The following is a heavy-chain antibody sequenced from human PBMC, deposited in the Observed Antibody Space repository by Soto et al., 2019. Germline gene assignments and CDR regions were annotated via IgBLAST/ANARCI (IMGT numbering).Heavy chain of an antibody. J-gene: IGHJ4*02. V-gene: IGHV4-59*08. Sequence: SETLSLTCTVSGGSISSYYWSWIRQPPGKGLEWIGYIYYSGSTNYNPSLKSRVTISVDTSKNQFSLKLSSVTAADTAVYYCASIGGNSDYWGQGTLVTVSS. D-gene: IGHD2-21*02. CDR1: GGSISSYY. CDR2: IYYSGST. CDR3: ASIGGNSDY.